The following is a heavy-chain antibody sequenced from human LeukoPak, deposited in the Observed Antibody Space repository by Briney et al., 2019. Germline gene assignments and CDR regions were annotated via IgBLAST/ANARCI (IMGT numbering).Heavy chain of an antibody. CDR2: FSYSGGT. CDR3: ARNRIVGANYYFDY. Sequence: SETLSLTCTVSGGSISSYYWSWIRQPPGKGLEWVGYFSYSGGTSYNPSLKSRVTISVDTSKNQFSLGLSSVAAADTAVYYCARNRIVGANYYFDYWGQGTLVTVSS. CDR1: GGSISSYY. D-gene: IGHD1-26*01. J-gene: IGHJ4*02. V-gene: IGHV4-59*01.